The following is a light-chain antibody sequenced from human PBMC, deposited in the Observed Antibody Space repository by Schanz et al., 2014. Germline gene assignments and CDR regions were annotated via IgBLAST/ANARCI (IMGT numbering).Light chain of an antibody. CDR1: SSDVGTYNY. J-gene: IGLJ1*01. CDR2: DVS. Sequence: QSALTQPASVSGSPGQSITISCTGTSSDVGTYNYVSWYQHHPGKAPKLMIYDVSDRPSGVSNRFSGSKSGNTASLTISGLQTEDEADYYCSSYTSSSTLVVFGTGTKLPS. CDR3: SSYTSSSTLVV. V-gene: IGLV2-14*03.